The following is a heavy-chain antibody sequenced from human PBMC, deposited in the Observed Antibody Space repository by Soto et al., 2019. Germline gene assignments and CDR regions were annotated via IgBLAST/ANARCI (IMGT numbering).Heavy chain of an antibody. CDR2: VNPNNGDT. D-gene: IGHD3-10*01. CDR1: GYTFSNYD. CDR3: AKVSRKGSAIDFDY. J-gene: IGHJ4*02. Sequence: QVQLVQSGAELKKPGASVKVSCKASGYTFSNYDMNWVRQATGQGPEWIGWVNPNNGDTGYAQKLQCRGSQTTDISTTTAYMDLTSLRSEDPAIYYCAKVSRKGSAIDFDYWGQGTLITVSS. V-gene: IGHV1-8*01.